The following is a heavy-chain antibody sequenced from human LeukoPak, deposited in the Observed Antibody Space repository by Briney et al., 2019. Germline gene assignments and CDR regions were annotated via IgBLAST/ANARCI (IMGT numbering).Heavy chain of an antibody. J-gene: IGHJ4*02. V-gene: IGHV3-7*03. Sequence: GGSLRLSCAASGFTFSSYWMYWVRQAPGKGLEWVANIKQDGSEKNYVDSVKGRFTISRDNAKNSLYLQMNSLRVEDTAVYYCARDLGFCSSTSCFPRYWGQGTLVTVSS. D-gene: IGHD2-2*01. CDR1: GFTFSSYW. CDR3: ARDLGFCSSTSCFPRY. CDR2: IKQDGSEK.